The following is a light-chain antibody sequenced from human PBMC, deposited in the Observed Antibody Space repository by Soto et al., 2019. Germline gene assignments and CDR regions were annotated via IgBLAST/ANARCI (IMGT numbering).Light chain of an antibody. J-gene: IGKJ4*01. Sequence: EIVLTQSPPTLALSPGERATLSCRASQSVSAYLAWYQHKPGQAPRLLIYDASNRATGLPARFSGSGSGTDFTLTISSLEPEDFAVYYRQQRALTFGEGTKVEIK. CDR3: QQRALT. CDR1: QSVSAY. V-gene: IGKV3-11*01. CDR2: DAS.